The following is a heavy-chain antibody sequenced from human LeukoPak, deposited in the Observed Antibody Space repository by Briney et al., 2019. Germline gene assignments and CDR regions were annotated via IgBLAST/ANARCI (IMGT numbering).Heavy chain of an antibody. CDR1: GFTFSSFA. CDR3: TKAHRALDSTSHYLYFDL. J-gene: IGHJ4*02. V-gene: IGHV3-23*01. CDR2: IGGSGGAT. Sequence: GGSLRLSCAASGFTFSSFAMTWVRQAPGKGLGWVSTIGGSGGATYYADSVTGRFTISRDGSMNRLYLQMNRLRAEDTAVEHCTKAHRALDSTSHYLYFDLWGLGTLLTVSS. D-gene: IGHD6-13*01.